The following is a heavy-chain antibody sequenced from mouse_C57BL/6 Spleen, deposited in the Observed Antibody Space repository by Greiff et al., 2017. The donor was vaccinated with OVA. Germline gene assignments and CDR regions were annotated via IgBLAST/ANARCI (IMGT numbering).Heavy chain of an antibody. J-gene: IGHJ2*01. CDR2: ISDGGSYT. D-gene: IGHD1-1*01. V-gene: IGHV5-4*01. CDR3: ARDYYGTSYYFDY. CDR1: GFTFSSYA. Sequence: EVMLVESGGGLVKPGGSLQLSCAASGFTFSSYAMSWVRQTPEKRLEWIATISDGGSYTYYPDNVKGRFTISRDNAKNNLYLQMSHLKSEDTAMYYCARDYYGTSYYFDYWGQGTTLTVSS.